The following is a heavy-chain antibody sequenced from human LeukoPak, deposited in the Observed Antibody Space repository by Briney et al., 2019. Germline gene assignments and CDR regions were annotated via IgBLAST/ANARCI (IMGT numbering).Heavy chain of an antibody. V-gene: IGHV3-30*18. D-gene: IGHD3-22*01. J-gene: IGHJ3*02. CDR3: ANTYYYDSSGYPHDAFDI. CDR1: RVTLSRYG. CDR2: ISYDGSNK. Sequence: PGRSLRLSCAHSRVTLSRYGISWVRQAPGKGLEWVAVISYDGSNKYYTDSVKGRFTISRDNSKNTLYLQMNSLRAEDTAVYYCANTYYYDSSGYPHDAFDIWGQGTMLTVSS.